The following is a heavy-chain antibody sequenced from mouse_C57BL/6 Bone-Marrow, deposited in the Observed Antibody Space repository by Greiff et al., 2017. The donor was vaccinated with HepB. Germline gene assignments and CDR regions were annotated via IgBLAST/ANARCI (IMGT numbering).Heavy chain of an antibody. V-gene: IGHV14-4*01. CDR2: IDPENGDT. CDR1: GFNIKDDY. J-gene: IGHJ4*01. CDR3: TTTSQDYAMDY. Sequence: VQLQQSGAELVRPGASVKLSCTASGFNIKDDYMHWVKQRPEQGLEWIGWIDPENGDTEYASKFQGKATITADTSSNTAYLQLSSLTSEDTAVYYCTTTSQDYAMDYWGQGTSVTVPS. D-gene: IGHD3-2*02.